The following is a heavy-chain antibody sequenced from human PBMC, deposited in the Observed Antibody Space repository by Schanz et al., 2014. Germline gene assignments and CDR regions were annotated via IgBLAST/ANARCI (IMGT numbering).Heavy chain of an antibody. CDR1: GFTFSDYY. CDR3: ARQRSYFYAMDV. Sequence: QVQLVESGGGLVKPGGSLRLSCAASGFTFSDYYMSWVRQAPGKGLEWVSYISSVGISKYYVDPVKGRFTISRDSAKNSLYLQMNSLRAEDTAVYYCARQRSYFYAMDVWGQGTTVTVSS. CDR2: ISSVGISK. J-gene: IGHJ6*02. V-gene: IGHV3-11*01.